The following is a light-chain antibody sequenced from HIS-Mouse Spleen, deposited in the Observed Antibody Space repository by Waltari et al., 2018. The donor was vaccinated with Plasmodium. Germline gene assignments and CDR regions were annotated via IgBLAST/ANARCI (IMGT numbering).Light chain of an antibody. CDR3: QQSYSTWT. Sequence: DIQMTQSPSSLSASVGDRVTITCRASQSIRSYLNWYQQKPGKAPKLMIYAASSLESGVASRFSGNGSGTDFTVTSSSRQPEDFATYYCQQSYSTWTFGQGTKVEIK. J-gene: IGKJ1*01. CDR2: AAS. CDR1: QSIRSY. V-gene: IGKV1-39*01.